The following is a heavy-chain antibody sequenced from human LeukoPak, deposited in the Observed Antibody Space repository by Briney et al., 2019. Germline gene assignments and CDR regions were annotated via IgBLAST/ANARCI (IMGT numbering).Heavy chain of an antibody. Sequence: GGSLRLSCAASGFTFSGYGMHWVRQAPGKGLEWVAVISYDGSNKYYADSVKGRFITSRDNSKNTLYVQMNSLRAEDTAVYYCAKYLAHSSGWLLDAFDIWGQGTMVTVSS. D-gene: IGHD6-19*01. CDR3: AKYLAHSSGWLLDAFDI. CDR2: ISYDGSNK. V-gene: IGHV3-30*18. J-gene: IGHJ3*02. CDR1: GFTFSGYG.